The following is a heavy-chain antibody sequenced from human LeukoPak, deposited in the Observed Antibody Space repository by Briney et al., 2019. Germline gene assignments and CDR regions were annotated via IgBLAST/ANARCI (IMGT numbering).Heavy chain of an antibody. V-gene: IGHV1-24*01. CDR1: GYTLTELS. D-gene: IGHD5-18*01. J-gene: IGHJ4*02. CDR3: AAGRAYSSFDY. Sequence: ASVKVSYKVSGYTLTELSMHWVRQAPGKGLEWMGGFDLVDGGTIYAQKFQGRVTMTVDTSTDTSYMDLSSLKSDDTAVYFCAAGRAYSSFDYWGQGTLVTVSS. CDR2: FDLVDGGT.